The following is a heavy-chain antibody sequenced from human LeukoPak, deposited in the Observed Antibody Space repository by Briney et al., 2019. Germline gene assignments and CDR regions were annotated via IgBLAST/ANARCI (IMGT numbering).Heavy chain of an antibody. CDR2: IRYDGSNK. V-gene: IGHV3-30*02. Sequence: PGGSLRLSCAASGFTFSSYGMHWVRQAPGKGLESVAFIRYDGSNKYYADSVKGRFTISRDNSKNTLYLQMNSLRAEDTAVYYCAKDGEAAAVYYFDYWGQGTLVTVSS. J-gene: IGHJ4*02. CDR1: GFTFSSYG. D-gene: IGHD6-13*01. CDR3: AKDGEAAAVYYFDY.